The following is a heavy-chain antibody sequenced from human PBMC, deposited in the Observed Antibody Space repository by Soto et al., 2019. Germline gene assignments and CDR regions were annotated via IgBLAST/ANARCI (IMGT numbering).Heavy chain of an antibody. CDR1: GGSISSGGYS. CDR2: IYHSGST. Sequence: QLQLQESGSGLVKPSQTLSLTCAVSGGSISSGGYSWSWIRQPPGKGLEWIGYIYHSGSTYYNPSPKSRVTISVDRSKNQFSLKLSSVTAADTAVYYCARGLGTYYYDSSGYYSFDYWGQGTLVTVSS. D-gene: IGHD3-22*01. V-gene: IGHV4-30-2*01. CDR3: ARGLGTYYYDSSGYYSFDY. J-gene: IGHJ4*02.